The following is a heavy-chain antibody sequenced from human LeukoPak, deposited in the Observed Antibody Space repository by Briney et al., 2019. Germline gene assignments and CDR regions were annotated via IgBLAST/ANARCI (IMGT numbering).Heavy chain of an antibody. CDR1: GGSISSYY. Sequence: PSETLSLTCTVSGGSISSYYWSWIRQPPGKGLEWIGYIYYSGSTNYNPSLKSRVTISVDTSKNQFSLKLSSVTAADTAVYYCARGGRDSGYWGQGTLVTVSS. D-gene: IGHD1-14*01. V-gene: IGHV4-59*12. CDR3: ARGGRDSGY. CDR2: IYYSGST. J-gene: IGHJ4*02.